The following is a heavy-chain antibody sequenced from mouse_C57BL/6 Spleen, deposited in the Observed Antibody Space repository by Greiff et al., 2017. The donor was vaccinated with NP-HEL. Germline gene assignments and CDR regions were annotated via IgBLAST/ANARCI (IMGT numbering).Heavy chain of an antibody. CDR3: ARSLFFDY. Sequence: QVQLQQSGPELVKPGASVKISCKASGYAFSSSWMNWVKQRPGKGLEWIGRIYPGDGDTNYNGKFKGKATLTADKSSSTAYMQLSGLTSEDSAVYFCARSLFFDYWGQGTTLTVSS. CDR1: GYAFSSSW. CDR2: IYPGDGDT. V-gene: IGHV1-82*01. J-gene: IGHJ2*01.